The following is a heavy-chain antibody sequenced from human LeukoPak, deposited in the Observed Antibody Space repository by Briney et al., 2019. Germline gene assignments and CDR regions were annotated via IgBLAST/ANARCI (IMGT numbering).Heavy chain of an antibody. D-gene: IGHD5-12*01. CDR3: AGSGYSGYDLNY. V-gene: IGHV4-59*12. J-gene: IGHJ4*02. Sequence: SETLSLTCTVSGGSITDYYWSWIRQPPGKGLEWIGYIYYSGNTNYNPSLKSRVTISVDTSKNQFSLKLSSVTAADTAVYYCAGSGYSGYDLNYWGQGTLVTVSS. CDR2: IYYSGNT. CDR1: GGSITDYY.